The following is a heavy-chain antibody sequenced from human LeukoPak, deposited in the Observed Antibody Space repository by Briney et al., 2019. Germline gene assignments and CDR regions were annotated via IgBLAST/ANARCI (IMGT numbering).Heavy chain of an antibody. V-gene: IGHV4-39*07. CDR2: IYYSGST. D-gene: IGHD1-26*01. Sequence: SETLSLTCTVSGGSISSYYWGWIRQPPGKGLEWIGSIYYSGSTYYNPSLKSRVTISVDTSKNQFSLKLSSVTAADTAVYYCARGFNKWSWAPADYWGQGTLVTVSS. CDR1: GGSISSYY. J-gene: IGHJ4*02. CDR3: ARGFNKWSWAPADY.